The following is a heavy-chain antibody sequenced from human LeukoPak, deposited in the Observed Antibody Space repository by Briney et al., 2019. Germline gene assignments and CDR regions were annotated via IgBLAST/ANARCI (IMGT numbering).Heavy chain of an antibody. D-gene: IGHD3-10*01. CDR3: ARVRLGGSGSYYNPLNWFDP. J-gene: IGHJ5*02. CDR1: GGSISSSSYY. Sequence: PSETLSLTCTVSGGSISSSSYYWGWIRQPPGKGLEWIGSIYYSGSTYYNPSLKSRVTISVDTSKNQFSLKLSSVTAADTAVYYCARVRLGGSGSYYNPLNWFDPWGQGTLVTVSS. CDR2: IYYSGST. V-gene: IGHV4-39*07.